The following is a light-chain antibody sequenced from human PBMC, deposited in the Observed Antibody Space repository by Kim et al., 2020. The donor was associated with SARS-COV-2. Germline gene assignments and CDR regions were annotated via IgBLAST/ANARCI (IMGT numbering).Light chain of an antibody. CDR2: DAS. V-gene: IGKV3-15*01. J-gene: IGKJ5*01. CDR3: QQFNDWPPIT. Sequence: APGERATLSCRASQRVSNNLAWYQQKPGQAPRLLIFDASIRAAGVPARFSGSGSGTEFTLTISSLQSEDFAVYFCQQFNDWPPITFGQGTRLEIK. CDR1: QRVSNN.